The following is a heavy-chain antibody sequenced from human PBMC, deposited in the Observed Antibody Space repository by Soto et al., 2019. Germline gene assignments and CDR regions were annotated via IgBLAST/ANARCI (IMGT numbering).Heavy chain of an antibody. D-gene: IGHD1-1*01. CDR2: IYYSGST. J-gene: IGHJ4*02. CDR1: GGSISSGDYY. Sequence: LSLTCTVSGGSISSGDYYGSWIRQPPGKGLEWIGYIYYSGSTYYNPSLKSRVTISVDTSKNQFSLKLRSVTAADTAVYYCARGTTRDVFDYWGQGTLVTVSS. CDR3: ARGTTRDVFDY. V-gene: IGHV4-30-4*01.